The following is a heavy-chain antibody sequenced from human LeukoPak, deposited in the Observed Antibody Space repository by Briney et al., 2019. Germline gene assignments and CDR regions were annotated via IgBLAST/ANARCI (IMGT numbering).Heavy chain of an antibody. CDR2: ISYDGSNK. D-gene: IGHD3-10*01. CDR3: AKDPGEVLLWFGENWFDP. CDR1: GFTFSSYG. J-gene: IGHJ5*02. Sequence: GGSLRLSCAASGFTFSSYGMHWVRQAPGKGLEWVAVISYDGSNKYYADSVKGRFTISRDNSKNTLYLQMNSLRAEDTAVYYCAKDPGEVLLWFGENWFDPWGQGTLVTVSS. V-gene: IGHV3-30*18.